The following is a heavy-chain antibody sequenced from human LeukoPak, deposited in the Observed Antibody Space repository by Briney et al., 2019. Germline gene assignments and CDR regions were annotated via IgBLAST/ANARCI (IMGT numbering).Heavy chain of an antibody. Sequence: PGGSLRLSCAASGFNFNSYEMIWVRQAPGKGLEWVSCISNSGTTIYYADSVKGRFTISRDNAKNSLYLQMNSLRAEDTAVYYCARDSHYYDSTGYPHDVFDVWGQGTMVTVSS. CDR1: GFNFNSYE. V-gene: IGHV3-48*03. D-gene: IGHD3-22*01. CDR2: ISNSGTTI. CDR3: ARDSHYYDSTGYPHDVFDV. J-gene: IGHJ3*01.